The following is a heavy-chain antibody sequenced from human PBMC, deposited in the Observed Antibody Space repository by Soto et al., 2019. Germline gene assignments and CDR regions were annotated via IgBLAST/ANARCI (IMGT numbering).Heavy chain of an antibody. Sequence: EVQLVESGGGLVQPGGSLRLSCAASGFTLSDTWIHWVRRVPGKGLVWVSRTNSDGRSVTYADSVKGRFTLSRDNAKYTWFLQMDSLRVEDTAMYYCVRAPEQRPFDYWGQGTLVTVSS. CDR3: VRAPEQRPFDY. CDR2: TNSDGRSV. V-gene: IGHV3-74*03. CDR1: GFTLSDTW. D-gene: IGHD6-25*01. J-gene: IGHJ4*02.